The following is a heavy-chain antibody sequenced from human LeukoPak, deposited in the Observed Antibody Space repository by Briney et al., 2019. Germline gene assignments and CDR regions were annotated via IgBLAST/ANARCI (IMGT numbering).Heavy chain of an antibody. CDR3: ARDLALGHRYYYYGMDV. CDR2: INPNSGGT. Sequence: EASVKVSCKASGYTFTGYYMHWVRQAPGQGLEWMGWINPNSGGTNYAQKFQGWVTMTRDTSISTAYMELSRLRSDDTAVYYCARDLALGHRYYYYGMDVWGQGTTVTVSS. V-gene: IGHV1-2*04. D-gene: IGHD2-21*01. CDR1: GYTFTGYY. J-gene: IGHJ6*02.